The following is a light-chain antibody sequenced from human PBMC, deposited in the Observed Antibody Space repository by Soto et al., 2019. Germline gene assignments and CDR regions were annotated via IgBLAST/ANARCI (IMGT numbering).Light chain of an antibody. CDR2: GAS. V-gene: IGKV3-20*01. Sequence: EIVFTQSPGTLSLSPVERATLSCRASQSVSSSYLAWYQQKPGQAPRLLIYGASSRATGIPDRFSGSGSGTDFTLTISRLEPEDFAVYYCQHYGSSWLTFGQGTKVDIK. J-gene: IGKJ1*01. CDR1: QSVSSSY. CDR3: QHYGSSWLT.